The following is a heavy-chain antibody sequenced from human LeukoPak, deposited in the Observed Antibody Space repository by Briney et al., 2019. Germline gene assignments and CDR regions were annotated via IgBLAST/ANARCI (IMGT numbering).Heavy chain of an antibody. CDR2: ISSSSSTI. J-gene: IGHJ3*02. D-gene: IGHD2-15*01. Sequence: GGSLRLSCAASGFTFSSYSMNWVRQAPGKGLEWVSYISSSSSTIYYADSVKGRFTISRDNAKNSLYLQMNSLRAEDTAVYHCAREKNKGSRGAFDIWGQGTMVTVSS. CDR3: AREKNKGSRGAFDI. CDR1: GFTFSSYS. V-gene: IGHV3-48*01.